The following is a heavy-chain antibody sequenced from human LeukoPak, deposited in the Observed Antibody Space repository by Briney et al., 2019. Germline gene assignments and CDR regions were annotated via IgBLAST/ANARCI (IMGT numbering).Heavy chain of an antibody. CDR1: GGSFSGYY. CDR3: ARLRVVDWFDP. Sequence: SETLSLTCAVYGGSFSGYYWSWIRQPPGKGLEWIGEINHSGSTNYNPSLKSRVTISVDTSKNQFSLKLSSVTAADTAVYYCARLRVVDWFDPWGQGTLVTVSS. V-gene: IGHV4-34*01. CDR2: INHSGST. D-gene: IGHD4-17*01. J-gene: IGHJ5*02.